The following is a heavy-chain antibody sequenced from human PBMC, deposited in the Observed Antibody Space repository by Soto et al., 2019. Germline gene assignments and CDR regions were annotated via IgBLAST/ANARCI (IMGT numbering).Heavy chain of an antibody. V-gene: IGHV4-39*01. CDR2: VSYSGSA. Sequence: TSETLSLTCSGSGDSVNSGSSYWGWIRQPPGKGLEWIGTVSYSGSAYCNPSLKSRVTMSVDTSKNQVSLRLTSVTAADTAVYFCARQSLEASICFDPWGQGTLVTVPQ. D-gene: IGHD3-3*02. J-gene: IGHJ5*01. CDR3: ARQSLEASICFDP. CDR1: GDSVNSGSSY.